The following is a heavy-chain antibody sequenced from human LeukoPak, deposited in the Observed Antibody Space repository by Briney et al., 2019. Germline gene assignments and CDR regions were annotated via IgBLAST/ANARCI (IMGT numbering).Heavy chain of an antibody. D-gene: IGHD2-8*01. CDR2: IRNKANGYET. CDR1: GFTFSASA. V-gene: IGHV3-73*01. Sequence: QPGGSLRLSCAASGFTFSASAMHWVRQASGKGLAWVGRIRNKANGYETAYAASVKGRFIISRDDSKNTAYLQMNSLKTEDTAVYYCTRLGYCTNGVCYFDYWGQGILVTDSS. J-gene: IGHJ4*02. CDR3: TRLGYCTNGVCYFDY.